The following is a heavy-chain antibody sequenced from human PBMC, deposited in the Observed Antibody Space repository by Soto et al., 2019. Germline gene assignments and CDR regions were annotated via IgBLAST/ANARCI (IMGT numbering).Heavy chain of an antibody. Sequence: PGGSLRLSCAVSGFPFSNYYMSWIRQAPGKGLEWIADISSSFVSIHYADSVKGRFSISRDNAKNSLFLQMDSLRDEDTAVYYCARDCSGGSCYPGMDVCGQGTTVTVSS. D-gene: IGHD2-15*01. V-gene: IGHV3-11*01. CDR2: ISSSFVSI. CDR3: ARDCSGGSCYPGMDV. J-gene: IGHJ6*02. CDR1: GFPFSNYY.